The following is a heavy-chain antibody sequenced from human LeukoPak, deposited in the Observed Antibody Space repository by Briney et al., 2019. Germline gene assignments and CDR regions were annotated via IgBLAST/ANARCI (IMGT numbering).Heavy chain of an antibody. J-gene: IGHJ4*02. CDR1: GFTFDDYA. CDR2: ISWNSGSI. V-gene: IGHV3-9*03. Sequence: GGSLRLSCAASGFTFDDYAMHWVRQAPGKGLEWVSGISWNSGSIGYADSVKGRFTISRDNAKNSLYLQMNSLRAEDMALYYCAFGQSSGWYGELSGGFDYWGQGTLVTVSS. CDR3: AFGQSSGWYGELSGGFDY. D-gene: IGHD6-19*01.